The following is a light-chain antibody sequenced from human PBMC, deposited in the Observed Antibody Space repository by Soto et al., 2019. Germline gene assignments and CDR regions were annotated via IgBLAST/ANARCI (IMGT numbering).Light chain of an antibody. Sequence: DIQMTQSPSTLSASEGDRVTITCRASQSISSCLAWYQQKPGKAPKLLIYDASSLESGVPSRFSGSGSGPKFTFTITSLHPDDLPTYYCQQYNSYFSTLTFGGGAKVDIK. CDR3: QQYNSYFSTLT. CDR1: QSISSC. J-gene: IGKJ4*01. V-gene: IGKV1-5*01. CDR2: DAS.